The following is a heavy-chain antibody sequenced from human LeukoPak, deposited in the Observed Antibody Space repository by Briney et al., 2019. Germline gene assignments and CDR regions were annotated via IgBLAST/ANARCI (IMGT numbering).Heavy chain of an antibody. Sequence: ASVKVSCKASGYTFTNYYMHWVRQAPGQGLEWMGIITASGGSTTYAQKFQGRVTMTRDTSISTAYMELTGLRYDDTAMYFCARKGGPRVNAFDFWGQGTMVTVSS. CDR3: ARKGGPRVNAFDF. CDR1: GYTFTNYY. J-gene: IGHJ3*01. D-gene: IGHD1-14*01. CDR2: ITASGGST. V-gene: IGHV1-46*01.